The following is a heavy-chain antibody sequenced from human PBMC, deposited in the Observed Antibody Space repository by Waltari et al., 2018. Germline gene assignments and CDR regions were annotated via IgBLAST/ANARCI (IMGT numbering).Heavy chain of an antibody. J-gene: IGHJ4*02. CDR2: LYSAGHT. CDR1: GLTISDNY. Sequence: EVQLVESGGGLIQPGGSLRLSCEASGLTISDNYMSWVRQAPGNGLEWVSVLYSAGHTYYADSVKGRFTISRDSSKNTLYLQMNSLRTEDTAVYYCARDLVHYFDYWGQGTLVTVSS. D-gene: IGHD3-16*01. V-gene: IGHV3-53*01. CDR3: ARDLVHYFDY.